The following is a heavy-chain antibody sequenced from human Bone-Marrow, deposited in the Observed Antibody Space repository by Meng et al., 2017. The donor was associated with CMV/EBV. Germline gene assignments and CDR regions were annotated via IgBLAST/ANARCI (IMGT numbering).Heavy chain of an antibody. CDR2: IYYNWGA. V-gene: IGHV4-30-4*01. CDR3: ARAGGGSGSFPSYFFDY. Sequence: SVRTGDYYWPWIRQPPGKGLEWLGNIYYNWGASYNPSLKSRLSISVDTSKTQFSLRLSSVTAADTAVYYCARAGGGSGSFPSYFFDYWGQGTLVTVSS. D-gene: IGHD3-10*01. CDR1: SVRTGDYY. J-gene: IGHJ4*02.